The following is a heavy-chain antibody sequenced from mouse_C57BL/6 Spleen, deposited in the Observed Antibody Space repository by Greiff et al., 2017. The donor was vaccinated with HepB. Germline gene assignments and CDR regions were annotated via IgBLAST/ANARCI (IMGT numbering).Heavy chain of an antibody. CDR2: INPNNGGT. CDR1: GYTFTDYN. D-gene: IGHD4-1*01. CDR3: AREGTGDLDY. V-gene: IGHV1-22*01. Sequence: EVQLQESGPELVKPGASVKMSCKASGYTFTDYNMHWVKQSHGKSLEWIGYINPNNGGTSYNQKFKGKATLTVNKSSSTAYMELRSLTSEDSAVYYCAREGTGDLDYWGQGTTLTVSS. J-gene: IGHJ2*01.